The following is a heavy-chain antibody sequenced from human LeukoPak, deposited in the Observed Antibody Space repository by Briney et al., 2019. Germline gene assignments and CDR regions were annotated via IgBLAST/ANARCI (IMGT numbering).Heavy chain of an antibody. CDR2: IYYTGAT. D-gene: IGHD4-23*01. CDR1: GGSVVSSSFH. Sequence: ASETLSLTCTVSGGSVVSSSFHWGWIRQPPGKGLEWIGNIYYTGATSYNPSLKSRVTISVDTSKNQFSLRVNSVTAADTAVYYCARLDYGGSSVRWYFDYWGQGNLVTVSS. V-gene: IGHV4-39*01. CDR3: ARLDYGGSSVRWYFDY. J-gene: IGHJ4*02.